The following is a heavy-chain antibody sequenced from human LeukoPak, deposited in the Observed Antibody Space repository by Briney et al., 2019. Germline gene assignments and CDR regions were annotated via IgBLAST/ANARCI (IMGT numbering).Heavy chain of an antibody. CDR3: ARSYDSSGLGLY. J-gene: IGHJ4*02. V-gene: IGHV1-18*01. D-gene: IGHD3-22*01. Sequence: ASVKVSCKASGYTFTSYCISWVRQAPGQGLEWMGWISAYNGNTNYAQKLQDRVTMITDTSTSTAYNVLMSLKSDDTAVYYGARSYDSSGLGLYWGQGTLVTVSS. CDR1: GYTFTSYC. CDR2: ISAYNGNT.